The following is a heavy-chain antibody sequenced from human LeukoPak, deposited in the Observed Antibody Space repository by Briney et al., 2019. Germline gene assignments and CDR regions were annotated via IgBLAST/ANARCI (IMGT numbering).Heavy chain of an antibody. Sequence: SETLSLTCTVSSDSMSGYFWSWIRQSPGKGLEWIGYIYDSGSTNYNPSLKSRVTISVDTSKNQFSLKLSSVTAADTAVYYCARLSYYVDYWGQGTLVTVSS. CDR2: IYDSGST. CDR1: SDSMSGYF. CDR3: ARLSYYVDY. V-gene: IGHV4-59*12. J-gene: IGHJ4*02.